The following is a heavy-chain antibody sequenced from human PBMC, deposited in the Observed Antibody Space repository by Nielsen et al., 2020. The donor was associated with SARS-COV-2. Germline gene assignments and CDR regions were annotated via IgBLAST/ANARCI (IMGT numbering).Heavy chain of an antibody. CDR1: GGSISSGDYY. CDR2: ISGSGGST. Sequence: ETLSLTCTVSGGSISSGDYYWSWIRQAPGKGLEWVSTISGSGGSTYYADSVKGRFTISRDNSKNTLYLQMNSLRAEDTAVYYCAKDRYYDFWSGYYFDYWGQGTLVTVSS. CDR3: AKDRYYDFWSGYYFDY. D-gene: IGHD3-3*01. V-gene: IGHV3-23*01. J-gene: IGHJ4*02.